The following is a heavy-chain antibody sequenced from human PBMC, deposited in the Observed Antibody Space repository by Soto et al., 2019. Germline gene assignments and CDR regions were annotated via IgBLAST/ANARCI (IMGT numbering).Heavy chain of an antibody. CDR3: AKEATNINNFHY. V-gene: IGHV3-48*03. J-gene: IGHJ4*02. CDR2: ISSSGSTI. Sequence: HPGGSLRLSCAASGFTFDNYEMNWVRQAPGKGLEWVSYISSSGSTIYYADSVKGRFTISRDNAKNSLYLQMSSLRAEDTAVYYCAKEATNINNFHYWGQGTLVTVSS. D-gene: IGHD1-26*01. CDR1: GFTFDNYE.